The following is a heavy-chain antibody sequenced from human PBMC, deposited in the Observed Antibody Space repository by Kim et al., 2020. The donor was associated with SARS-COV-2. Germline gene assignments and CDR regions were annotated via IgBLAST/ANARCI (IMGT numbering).Heavy chain of an antibody. J-gene: IGHJ4*02. CDR3: AKDQVGDYGGPWDY. D-gene: IGHD4-17*01. V-gene: IGHV3-23*01. CDR1: GFTFSSYA. CDR2: ISGSGGST. Sequence: GGSLRLSCAASGFTFSSYAMSWVRQAPGKGREWVSAISGSGGSTYYADSVKGRFTISRDNSKNTLYLQMNSLRAEDTAVYYCAKDQVGDYGGPWDYWGQGTLVTVSS.